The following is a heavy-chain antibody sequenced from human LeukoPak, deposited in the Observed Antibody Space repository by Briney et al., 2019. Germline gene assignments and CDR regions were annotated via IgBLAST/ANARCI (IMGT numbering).Heavy chain of an antibody. J-gene: IGHJ4*02. Sequence: PGGSLRLSCAASGYTFTSYAMHWVRQAPGQRLEWMGWINAGNGNTKYSQKFQGRVTITRDTSASTAYMELSSLRSEDTAVYYCVIGMATTGIDYWGQGTLVTVSS. CDR2: INAGNGNT. CDR1: GYTFTSYA. V-gene: IGHV1-3*01. CDR3: VIGMATTGIDY. D-gene: IGHD5-24*01.